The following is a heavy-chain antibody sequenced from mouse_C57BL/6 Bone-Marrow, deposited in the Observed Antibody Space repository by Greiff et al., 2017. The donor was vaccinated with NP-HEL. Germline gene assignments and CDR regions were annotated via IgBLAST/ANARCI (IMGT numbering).Heavy chain of an antibody. D-gene: IGHD2-4*01. Sequence: EVKLQESGPGLVKPSQSLSLTCSVTGYSITSGYYWNWIRQFPGNKLEWMGYISYDGSNNYNPSLKNRISITRDTSKNQFFLKLNSVTTEDTATYYCARFDSAWFAYWGQGTLVTVSA. CDR2: ISYDGSN. J-gene: IGHJ3*01. V-gene: IGHV3-6*01. CDR3: ARFDSAWFAY. CDR1: GYSITSGYY.